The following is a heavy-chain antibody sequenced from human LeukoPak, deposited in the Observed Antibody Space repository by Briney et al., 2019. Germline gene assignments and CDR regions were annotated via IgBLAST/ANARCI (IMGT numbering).Heavy chain of an antibody. CDR2: IWYDGSNK. J-gene: IGHJ3*02. V-gene: IGHV3-33*01. D-gene: IGHD3-16*01. Sequence: GGSLRLSCAASGFTFSSYGMHWVRQAPGKGLEWVAVIWYDGSNKYYADSVKGRFTISRDNSKNTLYLQMNSLRAEDTAVYYCATNQYDHDYVWEGAFDIWGQGTMVTVSS. CDR3: ATNQYDHDYVWEGAFDI. CDR1: GFTFSSYG.